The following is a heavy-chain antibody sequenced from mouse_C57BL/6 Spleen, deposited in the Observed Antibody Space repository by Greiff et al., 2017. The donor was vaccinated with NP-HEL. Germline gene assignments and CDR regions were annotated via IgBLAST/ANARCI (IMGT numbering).Heavy chain of an antibody. D-gene: IGHD1-1*01. V-gene: IGHV1-55*01. Sequence: QVQLKQPGAELVKPGASVKMSCKASGYTFTSYWITWVKQRPGQGLEWIGDIYPGSGSTNYNEKFKSKATLTVDTSSSTAYMQLSSLTSEDSAVYDCARRDYGSSYGYFDVWGTGTTVTVSS. CDR1: GYTFTSYW. J-gene: IGHJ1*03. CDR3: ARRDYGSSYGYFDV. CDR2: IYPGSGST.